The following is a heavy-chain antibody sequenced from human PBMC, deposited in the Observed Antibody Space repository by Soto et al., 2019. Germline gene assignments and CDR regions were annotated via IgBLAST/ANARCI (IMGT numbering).Heavy chain of an antibody. J-gene: IGHJ4*02. CDR1: GGTFSSYA. CDR3: ARASGHYYDSSGYLHHFDY. V-gene: IGHV1-69*01. CDR2: IIPIFGTA. Sequence: QVQLVQSGAEVKKPGSSVKVSCKASGGTFSSYAISWVRQAPGQGLEWMGGIIPIFGTANYAQKFQGRVTITADESTSTAYMELSSLRSEDTAVYYCARASGHYYDSSGYLHHFDYWGQGTLVTVSS. D-gene: IGHD3-22*01.